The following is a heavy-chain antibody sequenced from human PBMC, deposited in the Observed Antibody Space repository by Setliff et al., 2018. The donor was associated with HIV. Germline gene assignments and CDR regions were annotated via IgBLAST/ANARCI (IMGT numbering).Heavy chain of an antibody. CDR2: IIPMFGTG. V-gene: IGHV1-69*05. Sequence: SVKVSCKTSGGTFSSFGISWVRQAPGQGLEWMGGIIPMFGTGFYAQKFQGRVTITTDESRSTAYMELSSLSSEDTAVFYCARVGHSSSYHYYGMDVWGQGTTVTVSS. D-gene: IGHD6-13*01. CDR3: ARVGHSSSYHYYGMDV. J-gene: IGHJ6*02. CDR1: GGTFSSFG.